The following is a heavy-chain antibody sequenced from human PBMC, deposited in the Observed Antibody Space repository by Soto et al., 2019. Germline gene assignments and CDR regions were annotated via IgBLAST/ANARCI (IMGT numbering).Heavy chain of an antibody. J-gene: IGHJ4*01. D-gene: IGHD3-10*01. CDR3: SGYGSGSYYRY. CDR2: TYFRGST. Sequence: SETMSLTCTVAGGSITTPYWNWSWIRKPPGKGLEWIGFTYFRGSTNYNPSVRSRVTISLDASKNQLSLKLRSVTAADTAVYYCSGYGSGSYYRYWGHGTLVTVSS. V-gene: IGHV4-59*08. CDR1: GGSITTPY.